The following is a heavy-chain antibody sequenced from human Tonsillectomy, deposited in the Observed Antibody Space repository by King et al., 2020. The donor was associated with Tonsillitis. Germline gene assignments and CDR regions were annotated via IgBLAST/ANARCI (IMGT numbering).Heavy chain of an antibody. J-gene: IGHJ4*02. CDR1: GFTFSSYA. V-gene: IGHV3-23*04. CDR3: AKENTATSGPDYFDC. CDR2: ISGGGDST. D-gene: IGHD6-13*01. Sequence: VQLVESGGGLVQPGGSLRLSCAASGFTFSSYAMNWVRQAPGKGLEWVSAISGGGDSTYDADSVKGRFTISRDNSKNTLYLQMNSLRAEDTAVYYCAKENTATSGPDYFDCWGQGALVTVSS.